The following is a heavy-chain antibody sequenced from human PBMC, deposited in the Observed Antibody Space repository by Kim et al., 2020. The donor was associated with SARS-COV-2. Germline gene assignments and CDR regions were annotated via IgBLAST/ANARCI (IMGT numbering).Heavy chain of an antibody. CDR1: GYTFTSYG. D-gene: IGHD3-3*01. V-gene: IGHV1-18*01. CDR2: ISAYNGNT. CDR3: ARRSVKVRFLEWSYAFDI. J-gene: IGHJ3*02. Sequence: ASVKVSCKAFGYTFTSYGISWVRQAPGQGLEWMGWISAYNGNTNYAQKLQGRVTMTTDTPTSTAYMELRSLRSDDTAVYYCARRSVKVRFLEWSYAFDIWGQGTMVTVSS.